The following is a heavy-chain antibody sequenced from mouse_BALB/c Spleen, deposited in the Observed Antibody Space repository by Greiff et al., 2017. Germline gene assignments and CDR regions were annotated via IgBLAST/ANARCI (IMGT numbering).Heavy chain of an antibody. V-gene: IGHV5-17*02. CDR2: ISSCSSTI. CDR1: GFTFSSFG. J-gene: IGHJ1*01. Sequence: DVQLVESGGGLVQPGGSRKLSCAASGFTFSSFGMHWVRQAPEKGVEWVAYISSCSSTIYYADTVKGRFTISRDNPKNTLFLQMTSLRSEDTAMYYCARSYYCSHWYFDVWGAGTTVTVSS. CDR3: ARSYYCSHWYFDV. D-gene: IGHD1-1*01.